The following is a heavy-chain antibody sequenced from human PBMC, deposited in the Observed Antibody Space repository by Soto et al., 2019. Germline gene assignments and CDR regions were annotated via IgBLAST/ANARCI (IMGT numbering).Heavy chain of an antibody. J-gene: IGHJ3*02. CDR3: ARQRHRIPFDAFDI. CDR1: GGSISSYY. Sequence: SETLSLTCTVSGGSISSYYWSWIRQPPGKGLEWIGYIYYSGSTNYNPSLKSRVTISVDTSKNQFSLKLSSVTAADTAVYYCARQRHRIPFDAFDIWGQGTMVTVSS. V-gene: IGHV4-59*08. D-gene: IGHD1-1*01. CDR2: IYYSGST.